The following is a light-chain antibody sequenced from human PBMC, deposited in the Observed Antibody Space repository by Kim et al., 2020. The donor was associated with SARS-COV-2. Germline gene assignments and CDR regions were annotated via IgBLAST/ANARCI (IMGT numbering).Light chain of an antibody. CDR3: QQYAIYST. CDR2: KVS. J-gene: IGKJ2*01. CDR1: QTISSA. Sequence: LSASVGARVTITCRASQTISSALAWFQQEPGKAPKLRIYKVSTLQSGVPTRFSGSGSGTEFTLTISSLQPDDFATYYCQQYAIYSTFGQGTKLEI. V-gene: IGKV1-5*03.